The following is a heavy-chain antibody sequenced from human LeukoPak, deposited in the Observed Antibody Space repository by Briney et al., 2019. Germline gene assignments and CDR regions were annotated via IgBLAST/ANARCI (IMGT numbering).Heavy chain of an antibody. V-gene: IGHV4-34*01. CDR2: INHSGST. J-gene: IGHJ4*02. CDR1: GGSFSGYY. D-gene: IGHD4-23*01. CDR3: ARGPKGGSYGGNFDY. Sequence: SETLSLTCAVYGGSFSGYYWSWIRQPPGKGLEWIGEINHSGSTNYNPSLKSRVTISVDTSKNQFSLKLSSVTAADTAVYYCARGPKGGSYGGNFDYWGQGTLVTVSS.